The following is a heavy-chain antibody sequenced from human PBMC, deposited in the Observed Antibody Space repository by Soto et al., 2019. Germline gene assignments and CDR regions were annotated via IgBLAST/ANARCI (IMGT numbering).Heavy chain of an antibody. CDR3: ARGSWDDVSGHYYMDV. CDR2: TYYKSKWFN. Sequence: QVHLQLSGPGLMEPSQTLSLTCAISGDSVSSNSAGWNWVRQTPSRGLEWLGRTYYKSKWFNNYAVSVKSRITINPDTSQNQFSLHLDSVTPEDTAVYFCARGSWDDVSGHYYMDVWGKGTTVTVSS. V-gene: IGHV6-1*01. CDR1: GDSVSSNSAG. J-gene: IGHJ6*03. D-gene: IGHD5-12*01.